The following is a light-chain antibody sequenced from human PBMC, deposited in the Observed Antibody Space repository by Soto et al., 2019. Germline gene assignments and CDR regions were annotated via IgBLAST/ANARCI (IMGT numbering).Light chain of an antibody. CDR1: SSNIGAGYH. CDR2: VNS. CDR3: QSYDSSLSGSV. J-gene: IGLJ3*02. Sequence: QSVLTQPPSVSGAPGQRVTISCTGSSSNIGAGYHVHWYQQLPGTAPKLLIYVNSNRPSGVPDRFYGSKSGTSASLAITGLKAEDDADYYCQSYDSSLSGSVFGGGTKLTVL. V-gene: IGLV1-40*01.